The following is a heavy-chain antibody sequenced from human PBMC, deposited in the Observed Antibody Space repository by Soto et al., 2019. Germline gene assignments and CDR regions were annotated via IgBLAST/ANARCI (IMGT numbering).Heavy chain of an antibody. CDR1: GDSIDRSETY. J-gene: IGHJ4*02. CDR2: VSYSGNA. Sequence: SETLSLTCTVSGDSIDRSETYWSWIRQPPGRGLEWIATVSYSGNAYYNPSLKSRVTIFADTSQNQFSLRLTSVTAADTAVYYCARDRGSYGRDKPYFDYWGQGTLVTVSS. CDR3: ARDRGSYGRDKPYFDY. D-gene: IGHD5-18*01. V-gene: IGHV4-39*02.